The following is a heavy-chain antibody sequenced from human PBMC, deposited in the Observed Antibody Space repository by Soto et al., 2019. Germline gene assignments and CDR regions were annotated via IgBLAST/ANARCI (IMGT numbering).Heavy chain of an antibody. Sequence: PGGSLRLSCAASGVTVTSNYMSWVRQAPGKGLECVSLMYSGGSTYYAASVKGRFTISRDTSKNTLYLQMNSLGAEDTGVYYCTTATAVTSFDSWGQGTLVTVSS. CDR3: TTATAVTSFDS. CDR1: GVTVTSNY. J-gene: IGHJ4*02. V-gene: IGHV3-53*01. D-gene: IGHD4-17*01. CDR2: MYSGGST.